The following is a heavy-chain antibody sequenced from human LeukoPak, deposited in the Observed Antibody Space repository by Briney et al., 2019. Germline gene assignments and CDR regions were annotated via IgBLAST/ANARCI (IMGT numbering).Heavy chain of an antibody. D-gene: IGHD3-22*01. CDR1: GGSFTFTSHA. CDR3: AGFFYDNSGDAFDI. V-gene: IGHV1-69*13. J-gene: IGHJ3*02. Sequence: SVKVSCKASGGSFTFTSHAISWVRQAPGRGLEWVGGLIPIYGSANYAQQFQGRVTITSDESTRTVYMELSSLRPEDSAVYYCAGFFYDNSGDAFDIWGQGTMVTVSS. CDR2: LIPIYGSA.